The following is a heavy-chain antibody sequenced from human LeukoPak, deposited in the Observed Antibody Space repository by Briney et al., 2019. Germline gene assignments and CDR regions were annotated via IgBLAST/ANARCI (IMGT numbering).Heavy chain of an antibody. CDR1: GYTFTGYY. V-gene: IGHV1-2*02. D-gene: IGHD4/OR15-4a*01. CDR2: INPNSGGT. J-gene: IGHJ5*02. Sequence: ASVKVSCKASGYTFTGYYMHWVRQAPGQGLEWMGWINPNSGGTNYAQKFQGRVTMTRDTSISTAYMELSRLRSDDTAVYYCARVRTIQRGFDPWGQGILVTVSS. CDR3: ARVRTIQRGFDP.